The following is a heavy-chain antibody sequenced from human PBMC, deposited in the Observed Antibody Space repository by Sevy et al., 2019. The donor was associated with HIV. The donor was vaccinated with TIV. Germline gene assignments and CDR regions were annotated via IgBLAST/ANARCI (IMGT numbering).Heavy chain of an antibody. V-gene: IGHV3-15*07. CDR2: IKSKTYSGTT. CDR1: GFTFTNDW. J-gene: IGHJ4*02. D-gene: IGHD3-3*01. CDR3: ATDLGLQWDLLGARFFDS. Sequence: GGSLRLSCAASGFTFTNDWMNWVRQVPGKGLEWVGCIKSKTYSGTTDYAAPVKGRFTISRDDSENTLYLQMNSLRTEDTAVYYCATDLGLQWDLLGARFFDSWGQGTLVTVSS.